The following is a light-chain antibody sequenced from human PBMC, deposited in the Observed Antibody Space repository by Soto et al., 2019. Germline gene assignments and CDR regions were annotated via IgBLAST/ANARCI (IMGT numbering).Light chain of an antibody. J-gene: IGKJ4*01. Sequence: EIVMTQSPATLSVSPWERATLSCRASQSVSGYLAWYQQKPGQPPRLLIYGASTRATGIPARFSGSGSGTEFTLTISSLQSEDFAMYYCQQYNNWLMLTFGGGTKVDIK. CDR2: GAS. V-gene: IGKV3D-15*01. CDR1: QSVSGY. CDR3: QQYNNWLMLT.